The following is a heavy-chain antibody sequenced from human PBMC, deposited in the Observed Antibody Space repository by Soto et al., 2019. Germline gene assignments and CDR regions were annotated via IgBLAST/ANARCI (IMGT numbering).Heavy chain of an antibody. D-gene: IGHD6-19*01. CDR1: GFTFSSYG. J-gene: IGHJ3*02. Sequence: GGSLRLSCAASGFTFSSYGMHWVHQAPGKGLEWVAVISYDGSNKYYADSVKGRFTISRDNSKNTLYLQMNSLRAEDTAVYYCAKAYSSGWYFLGAFDIWGQGTMVTVSS. CDR3: AKAYSSGWYFLGAFDI. V-gene: IGHV3-30*18. CDR2: ISYDGSNK.